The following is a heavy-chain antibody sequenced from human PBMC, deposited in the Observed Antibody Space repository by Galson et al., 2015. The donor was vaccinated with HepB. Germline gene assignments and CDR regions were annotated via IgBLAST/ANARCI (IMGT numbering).Heavy chain of an antibody. J-gene: IGHJ6*02. CDR2: ISAGGDTT. CDR3: AKGDVWGSAARNYGMDV. V-gene: IGHV3-23*01. D-gene: IGHD3-16*01. CDR1: GFTFSNYA. Sequence: SLRLSCAASGFTFSNYAMTWVRQAPGKGLEWVSSISAGGDTTYYADSVKGRFTFSRDNAKKMLSLRTNSLRAEDTAVYYCAKGDVWGSAARNYGMDVWGQGTTVTVSS.